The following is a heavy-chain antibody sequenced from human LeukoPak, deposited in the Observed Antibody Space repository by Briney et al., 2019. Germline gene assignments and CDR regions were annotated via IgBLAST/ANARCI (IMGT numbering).Heavy chain of an antibody. CDR1: GYTFTSYG. D-gene: IGHD6-6*01. V-gene: IGHV1-18*01. CDR2: INAYNGNT. Sequence: ASVKVSCKASGYTFTSYGISWVRQAPGQGLEWMGWINAYNGNTNYAQKHQGRVTMTTDTSTSTAYMELRSLRSDDTAVYYCARDREELAPFDYWGQGTLVTVSS. J-gene: IGHJ4*02. CDR3: ARDREELAPFDY.